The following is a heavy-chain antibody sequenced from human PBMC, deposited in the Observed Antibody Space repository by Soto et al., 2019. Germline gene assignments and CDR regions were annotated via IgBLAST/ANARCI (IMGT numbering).Heavy chain of an antibody. D-gene: IGHD3-3*01. J-gene: IGHJ5*02. V-gene: IGHV4-39*01. CDR2: VYYNGFT. CDR3: ARMGDFWSGPGELDX. Sequence: PSETLSLTCTVSGGSISSSNYYWAWIRQSPGKGLEWIGSVYYNGFTYYNPSLKSRVTISVDTSKNQFSLKLTSVTAADTAVYYCARMGDFWSGPGELDXWGQGTLVTVSS. CDR1: GGSISSSNYY.